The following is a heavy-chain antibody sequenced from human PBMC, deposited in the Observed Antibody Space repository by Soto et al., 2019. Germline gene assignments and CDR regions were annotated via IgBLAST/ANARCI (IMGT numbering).Heavy chain of an antibody. CDR2: IIPIFGTS. D-gene: IGHD5-12*01. V-gene: IGHV1-69*01. CDR3: VRGKMREMATILRDEWFDP. CDR1: GCTFNNHA. Sequence: QVQLVQSGAEVKKPGSSVKVSCKASGCTFNNHAINWVRQAPGQGLEWMGGIIPIFGTSNYAQKFQCRVTITADASTRTAYMELSSLRSEDTAVYYSVRGKMREMATILRDEWFDPWGQGTLVTVSS. J-gene: IGHJ5*02.